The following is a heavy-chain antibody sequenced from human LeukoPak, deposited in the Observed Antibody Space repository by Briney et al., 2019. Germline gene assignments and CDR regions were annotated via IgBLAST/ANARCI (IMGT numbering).Heavy chain of an antibody. D-gene: IGHD3-9*01. CDR3: TIRYFDWLSLDY. J-gene: IGHJ4*02. CDR2: IIPIFGTA. V-gene: IGHV1-69*13. CDR1: GGTFSSYA. Sequence: SVKVSCKASGGTFSSYAISWVRQAPGQGLEWMGGIIPIFGTANYAQKFQGRVTITADESTSTAYMELSSLRSEDTAVYCCTIRYFDWLSLDYWGQGTLVTVSS.